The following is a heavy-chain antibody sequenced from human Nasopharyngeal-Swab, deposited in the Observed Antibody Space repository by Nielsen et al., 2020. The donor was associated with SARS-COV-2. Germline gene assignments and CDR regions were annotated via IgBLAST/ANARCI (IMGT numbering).Heavy chain of an antibody. Sequence: SETLSLTCAVYGGSFSGYYWSWIRHPPGKGLEWIGEINHSGSTNYNPSPKSRVTISVDTSKNQFSLRLSSVTAADTAVYYCARGLRILYCSGGSCYSGFDYWGQGTLVTVPS. D-gene: IGHD2-15*01. CDR1: GGSFSGYY. CDR3: ARGLRILYCSGGSCYSGFDY. V-gene: IGHV4-34*01. CDR2: INHSGST. J-gene: IGHJ4*02.